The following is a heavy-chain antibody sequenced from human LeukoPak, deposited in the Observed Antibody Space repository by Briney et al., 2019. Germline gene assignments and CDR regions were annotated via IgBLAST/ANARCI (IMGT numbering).Heavy chain of an antibody. CDR2: VSGGGGST. J-gene: IGHJ4*02. CDR1: GFTFSNFA. D-gene: IGHD6-13*01. V-gene: IGHV3-23*01. CDR3: AKDWSIYSSTYYFDS. Sequence: GGSLRLSCAASGFTFSNFAMNWVRQAPGKGLEWVSVVSGGGGSTYYAASVKGRFTISRDNSNNTVFLQMNSLRVEDTALYYCAKDWSIYSSTYYFDSRGQGTLVTVSS.